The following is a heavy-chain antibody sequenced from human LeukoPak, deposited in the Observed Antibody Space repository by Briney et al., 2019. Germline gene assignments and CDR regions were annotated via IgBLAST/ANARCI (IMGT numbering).Heavy chain of an antibody. CDR1: GFTFSRYT. V-gene: IGHV3-21*06. J-gene: IGHJ4*02. Sequence: RAGGSLRLSCAASGFTFSRYTMNWVRQAPGKGLEWVSAISSTSSYIYYADSVKGRFTISRDNAKSSLYLEMNSLGAEDAAVYYCARDREITIFGVVIPVPAGQIDYWGQGTLVTVSS. CDR3: ARDREITIFGVVIPVPAGQIDY. CDR2: ISSTSSYI. D-gene: IGHD3-3*01.